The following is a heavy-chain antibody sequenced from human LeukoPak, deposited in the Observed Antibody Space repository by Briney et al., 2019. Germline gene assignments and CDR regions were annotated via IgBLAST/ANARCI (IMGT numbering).Heavy chain of an antibody. D-gene: IGHD1-26*01. V-gene: IGHV3-23*01. CDR1: GFTFSSYA. J-gene: IGHJ4*02. Sequence: GGSLRLSCAASGFTFSSYAMSWVRQAPGKGLEWVSAISGSGGSTYYADPVKGRFTISRDNSKNTLYLQMNSLRAEDTDVYYCAKSEASGFDYWGQGTLVTVSS. CDR3: AKSEASGFDY. CDR2: ISGSGGST.